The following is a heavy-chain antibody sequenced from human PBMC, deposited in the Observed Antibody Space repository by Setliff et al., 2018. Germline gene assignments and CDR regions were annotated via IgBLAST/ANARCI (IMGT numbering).Heavy chain of an antibody. Sequence: ETLSLTCTVSGGSISSYYWSWIRQPPWKGLEWIGYIYTSGSTNYNPSLKSRVTMSIDTSKNQFSLNLNSVTAADTAVYYCARQPYSTTYYYYYYYMDVWGKGTTVTVSS. J-gene: IGHJ6*03. CDR2: IYTSGST. CDR1: GGSISSYY. CDR3: ARQPYSTTYYYYYYYMDV. V-gene: IGHV4-4*08. D-gene: IGHD6-13*01.